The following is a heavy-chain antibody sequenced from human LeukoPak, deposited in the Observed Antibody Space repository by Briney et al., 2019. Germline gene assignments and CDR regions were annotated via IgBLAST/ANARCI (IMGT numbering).Heavy chain of an antibody. CDR2: IYYSGNT. CDR3: ARSVGIAALDY. CDR1: GGSISSSSYY. J-gene: IGHJ4*02. D-gene: IGHD6-13*01. V-gene: IGHV4-39*07. Sequence: NTSETLSLTCTVSGGSISSSSYYWGWIRQPPGKGLEWIGTIYYSGNTYYNPSLKSRVTISVDTSKNQFSLKLSSVTAADTAVYYCARSVGIAALDYWGQGTLVTVSS.